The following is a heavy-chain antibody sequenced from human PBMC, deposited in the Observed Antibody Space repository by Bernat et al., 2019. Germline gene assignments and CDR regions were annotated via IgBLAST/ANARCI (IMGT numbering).Heavy chain of an antibody. Sequence: EVQLVESGGGLVQPGGSLRLSCEASGFSFSDHYMDWVRQAPGKGLEWFGRIRNKANSYTTEYAASVKGRFTISRDDSKNSLFLKMNSLKTEDTAVYYCTRVKGYGPDYWGQGTLVTVSS. V-gene: IGHV3-72*01. CDR2: IRNKANSYTT. CDR1: GFSFSDHY. CDR3: TRVKGYGPDY. D-gene: IGHD6-13*01. J-gene: IGHJ4*02.